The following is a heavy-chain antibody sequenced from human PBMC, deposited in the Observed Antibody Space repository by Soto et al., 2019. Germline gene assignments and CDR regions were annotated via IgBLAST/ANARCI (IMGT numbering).Heavy chain of an antibody. CDR3: AMYSSSWYRFDP. D-gene: IGHD6-13*01. Sequence: QVQLQQWGAGLLKPSETLSLTCAVYGGSFSGYYWSWIRQPPWKGLEWIGEINHSGSTNYNPSLKSRVTISVDTSKNQFSLKLSSVTAADTAVYYCAMYSSSWYRFDPWGQGTLVTVSS. J-gene: IGHJ5*02. V-gene: IGHV4-34*01. CDR1: GGSFSGYY. CDR2: INHSGST.